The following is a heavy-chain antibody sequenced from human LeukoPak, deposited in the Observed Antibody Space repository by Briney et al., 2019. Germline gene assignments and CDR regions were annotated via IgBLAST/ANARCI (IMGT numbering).Heavy chain of an antibody. CDR1: GFTFTNYT. D-gene: IGHD2-15*01. CDR3: AVLYCSGGVCYGLEPYHFDS. J-gene: IGHJ4*02. CDR2: ISASRNFI. Sequence: GGSPRLSCAASGFTFTNYTINWVRQAPGRGLEWASSISASRNFIYYAKSVKGRFTISRDNAKKTVYLQMNSLRVDDTAVYYGAVLYCSGGVCYGLEPYHFDSWGQGSLVTVSS. V-gene: IGHV3-21*01.